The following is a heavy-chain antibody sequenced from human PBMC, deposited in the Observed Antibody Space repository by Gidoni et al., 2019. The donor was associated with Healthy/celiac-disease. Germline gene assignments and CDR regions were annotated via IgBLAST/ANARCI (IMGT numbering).Heavy chain of an antibody. CDR3: ARGARWFGELSRYFDL. V-gene: IGHV4-59*01. Sequence: QVQLQESGPGLVKPSETLSLTCTVSGGSISSYYWSWIRQPPGKGLEWIGYIYYSGSTNYNPSLKSRVTISVDTSKNQFSLKLSSVTAADTAVYYCARGARWFGELSRYFDLWGRGTLVTVSS. CDR1: GGSISSYY. D-gene: IGHD3-10*01. CDR2: IYYSGST. J-gene: IGHJ2*01.